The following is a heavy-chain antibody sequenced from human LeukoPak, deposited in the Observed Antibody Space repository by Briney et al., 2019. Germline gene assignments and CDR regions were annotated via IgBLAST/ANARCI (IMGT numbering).Heavy chain of an antibody. CDR2: IRYDGSNK. D-gene: IGHD3-9*01. J-gene: IGHJ4*02. CDR3: TTDRFWYYDILTGLGPQGSY. Sequence: GGSLRLSCAASGLTFSSYGMHWVRQAPGKGLEWVAFIRYDGSNKYYADSVKGRFTISRDNSKNTLYLQMNSLRAEDTAVYYCTTDRFWYYDILTGLGPQGSYWGQGTLVTVSS. CDR1: GLTFSSYG. V-gene: IGHV3-30*02.